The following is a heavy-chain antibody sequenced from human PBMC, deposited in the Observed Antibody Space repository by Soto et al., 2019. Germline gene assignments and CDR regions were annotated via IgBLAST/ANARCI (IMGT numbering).Heavy chain of an antibody. CDR3: VSSSANPYNYFDY. D-gene: IGHD3-16*02. J-gene: IGHJ4*02. CDR2: ISYSGST. V-gene: IGHV4-39*01. CDR1: GDSISSSSYY. Sequence: SETLSLTCTVSGDSISSSSYYWGWVRQPPGEGLEWIGSISYSGSTYYNPSLKSRVTISVDTSKNQFSLKLSSVTAADTAAYYCVSSSANPYNYFDYWGQGTLVTVSS.